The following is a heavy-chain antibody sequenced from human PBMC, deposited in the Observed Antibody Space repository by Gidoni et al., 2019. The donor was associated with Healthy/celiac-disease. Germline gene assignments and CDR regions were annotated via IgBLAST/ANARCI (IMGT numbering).Heavy chain of an antibody. J-gene: IGHJ4*02. Sequence: QVQLQQWGAGLLKPSENMSLTCAVYGGSFSGYYWSWVRQPPGKGLEWIGEINHSGSTNYNPSLKSRVTISVYTSKHQFSLQLSSVPAADTAVYYCARVSILGGRPFDYWGQGTLVTVSS. D-gene: IGHD3-10*01. CDR3: ARVSILGGRPFDY. CDR2: INHSGST. V-gene: IGHV4-34*01. CDR1: GGSFSGYY.